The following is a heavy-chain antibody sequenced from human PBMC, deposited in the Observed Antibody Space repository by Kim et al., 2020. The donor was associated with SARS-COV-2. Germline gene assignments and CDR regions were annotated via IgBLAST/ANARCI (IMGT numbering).Heavy chain of an antibody. D-gene: IGHD6-19*01. CDR2: IYYSGST. J-gene: IGHJ4*02. CDR3: ARVGIAVAGTSFDY. CDR1: GGSISSGGYY. V-gene: IGHV4-31*03. Sequence: SETLSLTCTVSGGSISSGGYYWSWIRQHPGKGLEWIGYIYYSGSTYYNPSLKSRVTISVDTSKNQFSLKLSSVTAADTAVYYCARVGIAVAGTSFDYWGQGTLVTVSS.